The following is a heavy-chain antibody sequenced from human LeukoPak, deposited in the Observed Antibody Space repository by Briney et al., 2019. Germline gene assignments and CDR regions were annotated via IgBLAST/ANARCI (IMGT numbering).Heavy chain of an antibody. CDR3: ARRPQYSSGSNWFDP. CDR1: GGSFSGYY. D-gene: IGHD6-19*01. V-gene: IGHV4-34*01. J-gene: IGHJ5*02. CDR2: INHSGST. Sequence: SETLFLTCAVYGGSFSGYYWSWIRQPPGKGLEWIGEINHSGSTNYNPSLKSRVTISVDTSKNQFSLKLSSVTAADTAVYYCARRPQYSSGSNWFDPWGQGTLVTVSS.